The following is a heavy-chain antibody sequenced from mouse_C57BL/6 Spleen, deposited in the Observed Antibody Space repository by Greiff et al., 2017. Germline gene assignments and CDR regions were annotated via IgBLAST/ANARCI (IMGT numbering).Heavy chain of an antibody. CDR2: ISYDGSN. CDR3: TRRSGFFDY. Sequence: EVQLQQSGPGLVKPSQSLSLTCSVTGYSITSGYYWNWIRQFPGNKLEWMGYISYDGSNNYKPSLKNRISITRDTSKNQFFLKLNSVTAENTATYYCTRRSGFFDYWGQGTTLTVSS. V-gene: IGHV3-6*01. J-gene: IGHJ2*01. CDR1: GYSITSGYY. D-gene: IGHD4-1*01.